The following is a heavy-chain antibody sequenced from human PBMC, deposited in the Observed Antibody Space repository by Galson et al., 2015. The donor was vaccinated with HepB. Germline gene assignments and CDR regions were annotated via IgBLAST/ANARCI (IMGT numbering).Heavy chain of an antibody. CDR3: AKDWSSIRNYFDY. V-gene: IGHV3-23*01. D-gene: IGHD2-2*02. Sequence: SLRLSCAASGITFSSYAMSWVRQAPGEGLEWVSRISDSGGSTYYADSVKGRFTISRDNSKNTLYLQMNSLRAEDTAVYYCAKDWSSIRNYFDYWGQGTLVTVSS. J-gene: IGHJ4*02. CDR2: ISDSGGST. CDR1: GITFSSYA.